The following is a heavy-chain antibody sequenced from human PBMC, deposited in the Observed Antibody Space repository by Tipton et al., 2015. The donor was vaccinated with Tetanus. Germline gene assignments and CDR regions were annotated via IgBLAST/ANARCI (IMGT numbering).Heavy chain of an antibody. CDR2: IYYSGST. V-gene: IGHV4-61*01. J-gene: IGHJ4*02. CDR3: ARGVGRQNVVVTATPDY. Sequence: TLSLTCTVSGGSVSSGSYYWSWIRQPPGKGLEWIGYIYYSGSTNYNPSLKSRVTISVDTSKNQFSLKLSSVTAADTAVYYCARGVGRQNVVVTATPDYWGQGTLVTVSS. D-gene: IGHD2-21*02. CDR1: GGSVSSGSYY.